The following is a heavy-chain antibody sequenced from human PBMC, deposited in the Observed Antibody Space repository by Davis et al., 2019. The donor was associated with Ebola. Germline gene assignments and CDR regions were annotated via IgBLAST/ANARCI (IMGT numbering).Heavy chain of an antibody. CDR2: IKQDGSEK. V-gene: IGHV3-7*01. Sequence: GESLKISCAASGFTFSSYEMNWVRQAPGKGLEWVANIKQDGSEKYYVDSVKGRFTISRDNAKNSLYLQMNSLRAEDTAVYYCAKDKASYYYYYGMDVWSQGTTVTVSS. J-gene: IGHJ6*02. CDR3: AKDKASYYYYYGMDV. CDR1: GFTFSSYE.